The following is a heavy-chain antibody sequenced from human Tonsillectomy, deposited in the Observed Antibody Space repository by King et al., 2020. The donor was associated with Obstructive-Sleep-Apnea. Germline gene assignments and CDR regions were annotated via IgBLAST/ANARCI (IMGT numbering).Heavy chain of an antibody. D-gene: IGHD2-8*02. CDR2: INPSGGST. CDR3: ARAGGVTNWFDP. V-gene: IGHV1-46*01. J-gene: IGHJ5*02. CDR1: GYTFTSYY. Sequence: QLVQSGAEVKKPGASVKVSCKASGYTFTSYYMHWVRQAPGQGLEWMGIINPSGGSTSYEKKFQGRVTMTRDTSKSTVYMELSSLRSEDTAVYYWARAGGVTNWFDPWGQGTLVTVSS.